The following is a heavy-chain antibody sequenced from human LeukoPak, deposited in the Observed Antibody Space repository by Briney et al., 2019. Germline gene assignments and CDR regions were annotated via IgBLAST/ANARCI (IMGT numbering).Heavy chain of an antibody. CDR3: ASPVSGSGNQIES. CDR1: GYSFTSYW. CDR2: IYPGDSDT. Sequence: GESLKISCKGSGYSFTSYWIGWVRQMPGKGLEWMGIIYPGDSDTRYSPSFQGQVTISVDKSISTAYLQWTSLQPSDTAMYSCASPVSGSGNQIESWAQGTLVTVSS. V-gene: IGHV5-51*01. D-gene: IGHD3-10*01. J-gene: IGHJ4*02.